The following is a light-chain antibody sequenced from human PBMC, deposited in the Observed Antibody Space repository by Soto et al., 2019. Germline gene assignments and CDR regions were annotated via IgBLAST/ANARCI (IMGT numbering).Light chain of an antibody. CDR1: QRVSSSY. V-gene: IGKV3-20*01. Sequence: EIVLTQSPGTLSLSLGERATLSCRASQRVSSSYVAWYQQKPGQAPRLLIYGASTRATGIPDRFSGSGSGTDFTLTISRLEPEDFAVYFCQRYGSSPPFTFGQGTKVEI. CDR2: GAS. CDR3: QRYGSSPPFT. J-gene: IGKJ2*01.